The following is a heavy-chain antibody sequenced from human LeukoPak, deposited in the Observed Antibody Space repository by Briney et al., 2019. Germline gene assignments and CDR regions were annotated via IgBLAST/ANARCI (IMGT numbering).Heavy chain of an antibody. J-gene: IGHJ4*02. CDR1: GGSISSGSYY. CDR3: AREEYYYDSVGKRYYFDY. V-gene: IGHV4-61*02. Sequence: SETLSLTCTVSGGSISSGSYYWSWIRQPAGKGLEWIGRIYVSGSTNYNPSLKSRVTMSVDTSKNLFSLKLKYVTAADTATYYCAREEYYYDSVGKRYYFDYWGQGTLVTVSS. D-gene: IGHD3-22*01. CDR2: IYVSGST.